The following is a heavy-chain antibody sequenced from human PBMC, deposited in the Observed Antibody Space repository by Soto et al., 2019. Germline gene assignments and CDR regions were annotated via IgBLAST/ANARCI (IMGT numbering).Heavy chain of an antibody. V-gene: IGHV3-7*03. CDR2: IIKDGSEK. CDR3: ARDWGGLGY. Sequence: GGSLRLSWSASGFTFSDYWMTWVRQAPGKGLEGVANIIKDGSEKSYVDSVKGRFTISRDNAKNSLYLEMNRLRVEDTAVYYCARDWGGLGYWGQGTLVTVSS. J-gene: IGHJ4*02. CDR1: GFTFSDYW. D-gene: IGHD3-10*01.